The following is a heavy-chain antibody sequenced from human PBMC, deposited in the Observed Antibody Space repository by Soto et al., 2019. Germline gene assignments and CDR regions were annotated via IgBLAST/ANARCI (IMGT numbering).Heavy chain of an antibody. V-gene: IGHV1-3*01. J-gene: IGHJ5*02. D-gene: IGHD3-10*02. CDR2: INAGNGNT. Sequence: GASVKVSCKASGYTFTSYAIHWVRQAPGQRPEWLGWINAGNGNTYYSEKFESRVTFTRDTAATTVNIELTSLTSEDTAIYYCGRDQSGIGYYVDWFDPWGQGTLVTVSS. CDR3: GRDQSGIGYYVDWFDP. CDR1: GYTFTSYA.